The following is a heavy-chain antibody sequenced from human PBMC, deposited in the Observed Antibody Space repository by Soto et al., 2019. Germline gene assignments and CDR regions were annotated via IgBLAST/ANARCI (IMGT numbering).Heavy chain of an antibody. CDR1: GFTFSSYG. V-gene: IGHV3-33*01. Sequence: QVQLVESGGGVVQPGRSLRLSCAASGFTFSSYGMHWVRQAPGKGLEWVAVIWYDGSNKYYADSVKGRFTISRDNSKNTLYLQMNSLRAEDTAVYYCARGGMVRESDYWGQGTLVTVSS. CDR2: IWYDGSNK. J-gene: IGHJ4*02. CDR3: ARGGMVRESDY. D-gene: IGHD3-10*01.